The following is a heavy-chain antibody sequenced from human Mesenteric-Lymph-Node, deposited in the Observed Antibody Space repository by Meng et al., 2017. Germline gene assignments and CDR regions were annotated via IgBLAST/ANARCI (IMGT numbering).Heavy chain of an antibody. CDR1: GFTFSSYA. D-gene: IGHD1-26*01. J-gene: IGHJ4*02. V-gene: IGHV3-23*01. Sequence: GGSLRLSCAASGFTFSSYAMSWVRQAPGKGLEWVSAISGSGGSTYYADSVKGRLTISRENAKNSLYLQMNSLRAGDTAVYYCAKHLSGSYTFDYWGQGTLVTVSS. CDR3: AKHLSGSYTFDY. CDR2: ISGSGGST.